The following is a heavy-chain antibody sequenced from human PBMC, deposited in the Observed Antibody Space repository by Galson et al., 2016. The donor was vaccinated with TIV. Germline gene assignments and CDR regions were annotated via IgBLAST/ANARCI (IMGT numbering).Heavy chain of an antibody. CDR3: ARLASCGGDCYYVDS. J-gene: IGHJ4*02. CDR2: VIPNSGKT. CDR1: GYTFTNSA. D-gene: IGHD2-21*02. Sequence: SVKVSCKASGYTFTNSAINWVRQATGQGLGWMGWVIPNSGKTSYAQKFQGRLTMTRDTSIGTAYMELRSLRSDDTAVYYCARLASCGGDCYYVDSWGQGTLVTVSS. V-gene: IGHV1-8*01.